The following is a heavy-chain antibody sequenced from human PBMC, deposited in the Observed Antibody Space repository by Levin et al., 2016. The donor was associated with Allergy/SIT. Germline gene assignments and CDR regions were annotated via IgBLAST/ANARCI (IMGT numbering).Heavy chain of an antibody. CDR1: GGTFSSYT. CDR2: IIPILGIA. V-gene: IGHV1-69*02. D-gene: IGHD3-22*01. J-gene: IGHJ4*02. Sequence: SVKVSCKASGGTFSSYTISWVRQAPGQGLEWMGRIIPILGIANYAQKFQGRVTITADKSTSTAYMELSSLRSEDTAVYYCARVGGVVVIMDYWGQGTLVTVSS. CDR3: ARVGGVVVIMDY.